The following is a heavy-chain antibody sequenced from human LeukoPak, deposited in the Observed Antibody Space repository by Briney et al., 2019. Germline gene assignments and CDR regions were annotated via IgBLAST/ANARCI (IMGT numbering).Heavy chain of an antibody. V-gene: IGHV3-48*03. D-gene: IGHD6-19*01. J-gene: IGHJ4*02. CDR2: ISSSGSTI. CDR3: ARDRGSSGPFDY. CDR1: GFTFSSYE. Sequence: PGGSLRLSCAASGFTFSSYEMNWVRQAPGKGLEWVSYISSSGSTIYYVDSVKGRFTISRDNAKNSLYLQMNSLRAEDTAVYYCARDRGSSGPFDYWGQGTLVTVSS.